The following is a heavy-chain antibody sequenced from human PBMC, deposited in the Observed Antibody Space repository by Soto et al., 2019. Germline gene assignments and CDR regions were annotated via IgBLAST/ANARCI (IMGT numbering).Heavy chain of an antibody. CDR1: GFTFSNAW. D-gene: IGHD2-15*01. CDR2: IKSKTDGETT. J-gene: IGHJ4*02. CDR3: TTEERVSAGIYFDY. V-gene: IGHV3-15*01. Sequence: GGSLRLSCAASGFTFSNAWMVWVRQAPGKGLEWIGLIKSKTDGETTAYAAPVKGRFTISRDDSKNTVYLQMDSLKAEDTGVYYCTTEERVSAGIYFDYWGQGTLVTVSS.